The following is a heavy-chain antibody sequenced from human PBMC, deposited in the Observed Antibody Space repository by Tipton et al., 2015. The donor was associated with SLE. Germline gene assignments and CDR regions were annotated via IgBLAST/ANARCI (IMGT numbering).Heavy chain of an antibody. V-gene: IGHV4-38-2*01. D-gene: IGHD4-23*01. CDR2: IYHSGST. Sequence: TLSLTCAVSGYSISSGYYWGWIRQPPGKGLEWIGSIYHSGSTYYNPSLKSRVTISVDTSKNQFSLKLSSVTAADTAVYYCARATPDAFDIWGQGTVVTVSS. J-gene: IGHJ3*02. CDR3: ARATPDAFDI. CDR1: GYSISSGYY.